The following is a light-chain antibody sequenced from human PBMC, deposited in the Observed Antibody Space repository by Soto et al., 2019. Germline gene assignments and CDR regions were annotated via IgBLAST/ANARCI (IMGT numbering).Light chain of an antibody. CDR2: DAS. V-gene: IGKV3-11*01. J-gene: IGKJ4*01. Sequence: EIVLTQSPATLSFSPGERATLSCRSSQSVSSYLAWYQQKPGQAPRLLIYDASNSATGIPARFSGSGSGTDFTLTSSGLEPEDFAVYYCQQRSNWPPTFGGGTKVEIK. CDR1: QSVSSY. CDR3: QQRSNWPPT.